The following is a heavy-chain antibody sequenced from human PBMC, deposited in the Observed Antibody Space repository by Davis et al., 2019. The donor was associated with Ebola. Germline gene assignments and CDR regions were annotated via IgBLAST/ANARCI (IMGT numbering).Heavy chain of an antibody. V-gene: IGHV3-33*01. J-gene: IGHJ3*02. CDR2: IWYDGSNK. CDR3: ARDGRIAVAKTVKDAFDI. D-gene: IGHD6-19*01. Sequence: PGGSLRLSCAASGFTFSSYGMHWVRQAPGKGLEWVAVIWYDGSNKYYADSVKGRFTISRDNSKNTLYLQMNGLRAEDTAVYYCARDGRIAVAKTVKDAFDIWGQGTMVTVSS. CDR1: GFTFSSYG.